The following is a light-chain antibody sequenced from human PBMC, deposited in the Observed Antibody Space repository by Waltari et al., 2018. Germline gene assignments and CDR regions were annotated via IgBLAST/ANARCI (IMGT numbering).Light chain of an antibody. V-gene: IGLV1-47*01. Sequence: QSVLTQPPSASGTPGQRVTISCSGGSSNIGSNYVSWYQLLPGTAPKLLIYSNNQRPSAVPDRFSGSKSGASASLAISGLRSGDEADYYCSAWDDRLSGPVFGGGTKLTVL. CDR3: SAWDDRLSGPV. CDR2: SNN. CDR1: SSNIGSNY. J-gene: IGLJ2*01.